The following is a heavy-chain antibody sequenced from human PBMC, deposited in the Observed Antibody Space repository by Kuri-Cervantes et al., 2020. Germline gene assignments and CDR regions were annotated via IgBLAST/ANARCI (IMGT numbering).Heavy chain of an antibody. D-gene: IGHD3-10*01. Sequence: GGSLRLSCAASGFTFDDYAMHWVRHAPGKGMEWVSGISWNSGSIGYADSVKGRFTISRDNAKNSLYLQMNSLRAEDTALYYCAKDIMGFNTMVRVGLAYWGQGTLVTVSS. J-gene: IGHJ4*02. CDR1: GFTFDDYA. CDR2: ISWNSGSI. CDR3: AKDIMGFNTMVRVGLAY. V-gene: IGHV3-9*01.